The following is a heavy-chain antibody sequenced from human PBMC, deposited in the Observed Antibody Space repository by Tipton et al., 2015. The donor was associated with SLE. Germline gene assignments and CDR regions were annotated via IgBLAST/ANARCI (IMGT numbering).Heavy chain of an antibody. CDR3: AKADGVVGGQVPYWYFDL. CDR1: GGSISSGHYY. D-gene: IGHD2-21*01. CDR2: IYYSGST. J-gene: IGHJ2*01. Sequence: TLSLTCTVSGGSISSGHYYWGWIRQPPGKGLESIGTIYYSGSTYYNPSLKSRVTISLDTSKNHFSLKLSSVTAADTAMYYCAKADGVVGGQVPYWYFDLWGRGTLVTVSS. V-gene: IGHV4-39*07.